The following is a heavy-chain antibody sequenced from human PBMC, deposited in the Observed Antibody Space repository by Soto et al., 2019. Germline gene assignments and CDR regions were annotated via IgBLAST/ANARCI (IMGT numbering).Heavy chain of an antibody. CDR2: IYYSGST. CDR3: ARDLGYYGSGSYYKDHYYYGMDV. J-gene: IGHJ6*02. CDR1: GGSISSGGYY. Sequence: TLSLTCTVSGGSISSGGYYWSWIRQHPGKGLEWIGYIYYSGSTYYNPSLKSRVTISVDTSKNQFSLKLSSVTAADTAVYYCARDLGYYGSGSYYKDHYYYGMDVWGQGTTVTVSS. D-gene: IGHD3-10*01. V-gene: IGHV4-31*03.